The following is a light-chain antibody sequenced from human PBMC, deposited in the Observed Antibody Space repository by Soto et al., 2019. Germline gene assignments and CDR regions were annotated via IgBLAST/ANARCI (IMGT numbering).Light chain of an antibody. CDR1: SGHSSYI. CDR3: ETWDSNTRV. CDR2: LEGSGSY. Sequence: QLVLTQSSSASASLRSSVKLTCTLSSGHSSYIIAWHQQQPGKAPRYLMKLEGSGSYNKGSGVPDRFSGSSSGADRYLTISNLHFEDEADYYCETWDSNTRVFGGGTKVTVL. V-gene: IGLV4-60*02. J-gene: IGLJ3*02.